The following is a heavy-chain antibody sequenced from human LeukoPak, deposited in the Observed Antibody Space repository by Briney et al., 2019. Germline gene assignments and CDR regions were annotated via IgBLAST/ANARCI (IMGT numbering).Heavy chain of an antibody. Sequence: ASVKVSCKASGYTFTSYGISWVRQAPGQGLEWKGWIYSYNGNTNYAQKFQGRVTMTTDTSTSTAYMELRSLRSDDTAVYYCARLKNYGDYGYWGQGTLVTVSS. CDR2: IYSYNGNT. CDR1: GYTFTSYG. J-gene: IGHJ4*02. CDR3: ARLKNYGDYGY. V-gene: IGHV1-18*01. D-gene: IGHD4-17*01.